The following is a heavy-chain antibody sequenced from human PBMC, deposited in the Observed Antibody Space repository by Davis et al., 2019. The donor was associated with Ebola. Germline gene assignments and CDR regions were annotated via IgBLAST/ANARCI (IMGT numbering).Heavy chain of an antibody. V-gene: IGHV6-1*01. CDR2: TYYTSNWFT. Sequence: HPQTPSLTRAISGDSLPGNNGSWTWIRQSPSRGIEWLGRTYYTSNWFTDYAEFVKSRITINPDTSKNQLSLKLNSVTPEDTAVYYCARGWLRSKFDYWGQGTLVTVSS. CDR1: GDSLPGNNGS. J-gene: IGHJ4*02. CDR3: ARGWLRSKFDY. D-gene: IGHD5-12*01.